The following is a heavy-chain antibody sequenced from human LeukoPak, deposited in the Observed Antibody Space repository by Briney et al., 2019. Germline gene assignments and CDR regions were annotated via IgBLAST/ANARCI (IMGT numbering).Heavy chain of an antibody. J-gene: IGHJ4*02. D-gene: IGHD3-22*01. Sequence: PGGSLRLSCVASGSTFNTWGMHWVRQAPGKGLEWVAFLRYDRINQYYADSVKGRFTISRDNSKNTLYLQMNSLRVEDTAVYYCAKEEGRSGYFDNWGQGALVTVSS. CDR1: GSTFNTWG. V-gene: IGHV3-30*02. CDR3: AKEEGRSGYFDN. CDR2: LRYDRINQ.